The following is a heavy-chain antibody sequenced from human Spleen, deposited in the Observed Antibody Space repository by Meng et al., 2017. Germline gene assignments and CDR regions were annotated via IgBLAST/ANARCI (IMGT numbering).Heavy chain of an antibody. V-gene: IGHV3-23*01. Sequence: SCKASGYTFTTYGISWVRQMSGKGLEWISAISGSGSDAYYADSVEGRFTISRDNSKNTLYLQMNSLRPEDTAVYYCARGPIVVQLDYWGQGTLVTVSS. CDR2: ISGSGSDA. CDR1: GYTFTTYG. CDR3: ARGPIVVQLDY. D-gene: IGHD3-22*01. J-gene: IGHJ4*02.